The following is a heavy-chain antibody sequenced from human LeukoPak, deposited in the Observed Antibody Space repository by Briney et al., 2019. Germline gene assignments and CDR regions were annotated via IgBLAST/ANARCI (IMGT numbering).Heavy chain of an antibody. CDR3: ARGIWSATRASYYMDV. J-gene: IGHJ6*03. CDR2: INAGNADT. CDR1: GYTFTSYA. D-gene: IGHD3-3*01. Sequence: AASVKVSCKASGYTFTSYAIHWVRQAPGRRPEWMGWINAGNADTRYSQDFQGRVTISRDTSASTAYMEFSSLTSEDMAVYFCARGIWSATRASYYMDVWGKGTTVTVSS. V-gene: IGHV1-3*03.